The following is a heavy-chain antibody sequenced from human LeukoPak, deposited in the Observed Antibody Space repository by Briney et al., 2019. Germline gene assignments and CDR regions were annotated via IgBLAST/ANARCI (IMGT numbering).Heavy chain of an antibody. CDR2: ISWNSGSI. CDR1: GFTFDDYA. Sequence: PGGSLRLSCAVSGFTFDDYAMHWVRQAPGKGLEWVAGISWNSGSIGYADSVKGRFTISRDNAKNSLYLQMNSLRAEDMALYYCAKSSFSSIYYYMDVWGKGTTVTVSS. CDR3: AKSSFSSIYYYMDV. J-gene: IGHJ6*03. V-gene: IGHV3-9*03. D-gene: IGHD6-13*01.